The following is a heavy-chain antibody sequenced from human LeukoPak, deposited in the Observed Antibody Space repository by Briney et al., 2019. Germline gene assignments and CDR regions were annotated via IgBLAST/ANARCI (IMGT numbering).Heavy chain of an antibody. CDR1: GYTFTSYA. J-gene: IGHJ3*02. D-gene: IGHD2-2*01. Sequence: ASVKVSCKASGYTFTSYAMNWVRQAPGQGLEWMGWMNPNSGNTGYAQKFQGRVTITRNTSISTAYMELSSLRSEDTAVYYCARGSRAIVVVPAATAFDIWGQGTMVTVSS. CDR2: MNPNSGNT. CDR3: ARGSRAIVVVPAATAFDI. V-gene: IGHV1-8*03.